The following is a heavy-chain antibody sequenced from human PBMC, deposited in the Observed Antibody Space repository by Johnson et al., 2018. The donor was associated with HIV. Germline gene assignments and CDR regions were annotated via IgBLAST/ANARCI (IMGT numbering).Heavy chain of an antibody. D-gene: IGHD2-21*02. J-gene: IGHJ3*01. V-gene: IGHV3-66*01. CDR1: GFTVRSSY. Sequence: VQLVESGGGLVQPGGSLRLSCAASGFTVRSSYMSWVRQAPGKGLEHVSVIYSDGTTYYADFVTGSFTISRDSSKDTLYLQMNSLRAEDTAGYYCTRGGGAYCGSDCLRTFDVWGQGTVLTVS. CDR3: TRGGGAYCGSDCLRTFDV. CDR2: IYSDGTT.